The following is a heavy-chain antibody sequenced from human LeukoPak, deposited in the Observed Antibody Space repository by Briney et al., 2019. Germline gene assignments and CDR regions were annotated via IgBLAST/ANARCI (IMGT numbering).Heavy chain of an antibody. CDR3: ARRSISSWYDYFDS. CDR2: ISGYNVNT. J-gene: IGHJ4*02. CDR1: GGTFSSYG. Sequence: GSSVKVSCKASGGTFSSYGISWVRQAPGQGLEWMGWISGYNVNTKYAENVQGRFSMTIDTSTSTAYMELRSLRSDDTAVYYCARRSISSWYDYFDSWGQGTLVTVSS. V-gene: IGHV1-18*01. D-gene: IGHD6-13*01.